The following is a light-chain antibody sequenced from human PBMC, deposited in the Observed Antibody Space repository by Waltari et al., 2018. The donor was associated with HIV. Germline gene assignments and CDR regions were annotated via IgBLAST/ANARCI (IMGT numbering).Light chain of an antibody. Sequence: QSVLTQSPSASGTPGQRVIISCSGSSSTIGSNTLTWYQQFPGTAPKLLIYSYGQRPSGVPERFSGSKSATSASLAISGLRSEDEADYYCATWDDSLNAWVFGGGTKLTVL. CDR3: ATWDDSLNAWV. CDR1: SSTIGSNT. J-gene: IGLJ3*02. V-gene: IGLV1-44*01. CDR2: SYG.